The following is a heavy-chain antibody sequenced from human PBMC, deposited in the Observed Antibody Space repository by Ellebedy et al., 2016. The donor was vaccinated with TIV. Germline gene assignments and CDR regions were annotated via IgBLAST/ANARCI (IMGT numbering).Heavy chain of an antibody. D-gene: IGHD4-17*01. V-gene: IGHV3-7*01. J-gene: IGHJ4*02. CDR3: ARVTTLATGTGYYFDY. CDR2: IKPGGNEK. Sequence: PGGSLRLSCAASGFTFSDYWMNWVRQAPGKGLEWVANIKPGGNEKFYVDSVKGRFTISRDNAKNSLYLQMNSLRAEDTAVYYCARVTTLATGTGYYFDYWGQGTLVTVSS. CDR1: GFTFSDYW.